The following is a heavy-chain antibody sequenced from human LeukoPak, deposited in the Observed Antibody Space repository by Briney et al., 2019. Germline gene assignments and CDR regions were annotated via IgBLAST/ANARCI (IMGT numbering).Heavy chain of an antibody. Sequence: SVKVPCKASGGTFSSYAISWVRQAPGQGLEWMGGIIPIFGTANYAQKFQGRVTITADKSTSTAYMELSSLRSEDTAVYYCARDGGRTMVRGVTRRGMDVWGKGTTVTVSS. D-gene: IGHD3-10*01. CDR3: ARDGGRTMVRGVTRRGMDV. J-gene: IGHJ6*04. CDR1: GGTFSSYA. V-gene: IGHV1-69*06. CDR2: IIPIFGTA.